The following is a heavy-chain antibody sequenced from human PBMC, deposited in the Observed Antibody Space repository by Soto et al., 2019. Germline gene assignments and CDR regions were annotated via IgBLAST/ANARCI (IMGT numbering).Heavy chain of an antibody. J-gene: IGHJ6*02. CDR1: GYTFTSYA. V-gene: IGHV1-3*01. CDR2: INAGNGNT. Sequence: ASVKVSCKASGYTFTSYAMHWVRQAPGQRLEWMGWINAGNGNTKYSQKFQGRVTITRDTSASTAYMELSSLRSEDTAVYYCARDEKERYSSSWYLPYYYYGMDVWGQGTTVTVSS. CDR3: ARDEKERYSSSWYLPYYYYGMDV. D-gene: IGHD6-13*01.